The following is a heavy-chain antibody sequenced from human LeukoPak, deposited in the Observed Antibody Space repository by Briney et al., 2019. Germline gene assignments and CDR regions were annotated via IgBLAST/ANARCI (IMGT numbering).Heavy chain of an antibody. V-gene: IGHV3-66*01. CDR1: GFTFSRYW. CDR3: ARDSRPAGLDY. Sequence: GGSLRLSCEASGFTFSRYWMNWVRQAPGAGLEWVSVIYIDGSTYYADSVKGRFSISRDNSKNTLYLQMNSLRAEDTAVYYCARDSRPAGLDYWGQGTLVTVSS. J-gene: IGHJ4*02. D-gene: IGHD2-2*01. CDR2: IYIDGST.